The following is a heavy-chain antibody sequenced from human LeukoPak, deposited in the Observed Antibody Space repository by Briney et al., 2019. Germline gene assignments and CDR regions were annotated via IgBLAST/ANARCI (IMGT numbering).Heavy chain of an antibody. D-gene: IGHD5-18*01. J-gene: IGHJ4*02. Sequence: GGSLRLSCAASGFTFSSYGMHWVRQAPGKGLEWVAVISYDGSNKYYADSVKGRFTISRDNSKNTLYLQMNSLRAEDTAVYYCAKDQGRGYGYLVDYWGQGTLVTVSS. CDR2: ISYDGSNK. CDR1: GFTFSSYG. V-gene: IGHV3-30*18. CDR3: AKDQGRGYGYLVDY.